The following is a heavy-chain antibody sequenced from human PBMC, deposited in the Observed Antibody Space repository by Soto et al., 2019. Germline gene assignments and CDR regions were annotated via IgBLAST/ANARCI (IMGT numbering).Heavy chain of an antibody. Sequence: EVQLLESGGGLVQPGGSLRLSCAASGFTFSSYAMSWVRQAPGKGLEWVSAIGVSGDTTYYADSVKGRFTISRDNSKNTLYLQMGSLRAEETAVYYCAKVRRFGGLRSLYWGQGTLVTVSS. V-gene: IGHV3-23*01. J-gene: IGHJ4*02. D-gene: IGHD3-10*01. CDR2: IGVSGDTT. CDR1: GFTFSSYA. CDR3: AKVRRFGGLRSLY.